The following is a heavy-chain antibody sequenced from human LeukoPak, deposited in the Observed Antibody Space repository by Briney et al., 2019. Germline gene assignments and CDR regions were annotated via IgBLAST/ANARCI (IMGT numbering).Heavy chain of an antibody. CDR3: TPSPPIVVVVAATKKASGDY. CDR2: IKPKTDGETT. V-gene: IGHV3-15*07. CDR1: GFTFSNAY. J-gene: IGHJ4*02. D-gene: IGHD2-15*01. Sequence: KSGGSLRLSCAASGFTFSNAYMNWVRQAPGKGLEWVGRIKPKTDGETTEYAAPVKDRFSISRDDSKNTLYLQMNSLKTEDTAVYYCTPSPPIVVVVAATKKASGDYWGQGTLVTVSS.